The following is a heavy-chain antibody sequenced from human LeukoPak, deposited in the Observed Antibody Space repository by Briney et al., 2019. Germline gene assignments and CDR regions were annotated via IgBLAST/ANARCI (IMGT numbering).Heavy chain of an antibody. J-gene: IGHJ4*02. CDR3: ARVGNRGYDILTGSYYFDY. CDR1: GGTFSSYA. Sequence: ASVKVSCKASGGTFSSYAISWVRQAPGQGLEWMGRIIPILGIANYAQKFQGRVTITADKSTSTAYMELSSLRSEDTAVYYCARVGNRGYDILTGSYYFDYWGQGTLVTVPS. D-gene: IGHD3-9*01. V-gene: IGHV1-69*04. CDR2: IIPILGIA.